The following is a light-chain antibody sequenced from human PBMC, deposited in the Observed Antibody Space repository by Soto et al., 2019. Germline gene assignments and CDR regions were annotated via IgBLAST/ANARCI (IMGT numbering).Light chain of an antibody. Sequence: DIVMTQSPDSLAVSLGERATINCKCSQSVLYSSNNKNYLAWYQQKPGQPPKLLIYWASTRESGVPDRFSGSWSGTDFSLTISSLQAEDVSAYYCQQYYSTPTFGGGTKVEIK. CDR3: QQYYSTPT. CDR1: QSVLYSSNNKNY. J-gene: IGKJ4*01. V-gene: IGKV4-1*01. CDR2: WAS.